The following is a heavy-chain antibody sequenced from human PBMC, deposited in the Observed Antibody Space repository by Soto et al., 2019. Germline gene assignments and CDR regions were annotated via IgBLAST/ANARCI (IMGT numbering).Heavy chain of an antibody. CDR3: ARQEVPQWFTKGYYGMDG. D-gene: IGHD2-8*01. CDR2: INHRGNT. CDR1: GGSFSGYY. J-gene: IGHJ6*02. V-gene: IGHV4-34*01. Sequence: SETLSLTCAVYGGSFSGYYWTWIRQPPGKGLEWIGEINHRGNTNYNPSLKSRVTISVDTSKNQFSLKLTSVTAADTAVYYCARQEVPQWFTKGYYGMDGWDQGTTVT.